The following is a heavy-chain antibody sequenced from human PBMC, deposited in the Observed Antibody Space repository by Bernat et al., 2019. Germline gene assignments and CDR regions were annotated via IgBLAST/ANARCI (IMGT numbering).Heavy chain of an antibody. CDR1: GFTFSRYS. D-gene: IGHD1-26*01. CDR3: ASVWGGGRYPDYYYYGMDV. CDR2: ISSGSSYR. Sequence: EVQLVESGGGLVKPGGSLRLSCAAPGFTFSRYSMNWVRQALGKGLDWVSSISSGSSYRYYADSVKGRFTISRDNAKNSLYLQMNSLRAEDTAVYYCASVWGGGRYPDYYYYGMDVWGQGTTVTVSS. J-gene: IGHJ6*02. V-gene: IGHV3-21*01.